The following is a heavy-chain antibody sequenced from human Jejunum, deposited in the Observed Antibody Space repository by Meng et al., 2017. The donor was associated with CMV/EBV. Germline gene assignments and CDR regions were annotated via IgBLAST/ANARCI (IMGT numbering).Heavy chain of an antibody. J-gene: IGHJ4*02. D-gene: IGHD3-22*01. Sequence: YNFPNYWIAWVRQMPGEGLEWMGLIYPGDSDTRYSPSFQGQVTISVDRSINTAYLQWRSLEASDSAIYYCARHVTPSYYDSSGYYDYWGQGTLVTVSS. V-gene: IGHV5-51*01. CDR2: IYPGDSDT. CDR1: YNFPNYW. CDR3: ARHVTPSYYDSSGYYDY.